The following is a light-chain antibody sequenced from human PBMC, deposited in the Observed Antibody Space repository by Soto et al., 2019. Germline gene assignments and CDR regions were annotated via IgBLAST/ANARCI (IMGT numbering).Light chain of an antibody. CDR1: QSVNKL. Sequence: DIQMTQTPSSLSASVGDGVTITCRASQSVNKLLNWYQQKPGRAPTLLVYKASTLQDGVPSRFSGSESGTDFTLTINNLQPGDSATYYCQQRYSSPLTFGRGTPV. CDR2: KAS. CDR3: QQRYSSPLT. J-gene: IGKJ4*02. V-gene: IGKV1-39*01.